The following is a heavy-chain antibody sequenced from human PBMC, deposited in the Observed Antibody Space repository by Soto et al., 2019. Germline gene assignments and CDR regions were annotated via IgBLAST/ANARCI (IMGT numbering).Heavy chain of an antibody. CDR2: IYDTGNTGST. J-gene: IGHJ6*02. CDR1: GGSITSYS. V-gene: IGHV4-59*12. Sequence: PSETLSLTCTVSGGSITSYSWNWIRQSPGKGLEWIGYIYDTGNTGSTNYNPSLKSRVTISVDTSKNQFSLKLSSVTAADTAVYYCARRRGFPYYYGMDVWGQGTTVTVSS. D-gene: IGHD5-12*01. CDR3: ARRRGFPYYYGMDV.